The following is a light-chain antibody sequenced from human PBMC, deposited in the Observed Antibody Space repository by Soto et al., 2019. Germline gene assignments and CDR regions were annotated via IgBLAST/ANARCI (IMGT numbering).Light chain of an antibody. CDR3: QQYNSYPFT. Sequence: DIQMTQSPSTLSASVGDRVTITCRASQSISSWLAWYQQKPGKAPKLLIYKAYSLESGVPSRFSCSGSGTEFTLTISSLQPDDFATYYCQQYNSYPFTFGPGTKVDIK. CDR2: KAY. J-gene: IGKJ3*01. CDR1: QSISSW. V-gene: IGKV1-5*03.